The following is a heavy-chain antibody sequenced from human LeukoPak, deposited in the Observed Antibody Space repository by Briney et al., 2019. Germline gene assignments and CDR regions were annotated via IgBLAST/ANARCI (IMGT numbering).Heavy chain of an antibody. CDR1: GGSISSGSYY. J-gene: IGHJ4*02. CDR3: ARTFEYSSSSDDY. CDR2: IYTSGST. D-gene: IGHD6-6*01. Sequence: SQTLSLTCTVSGGSISSGSYYWSWIRQPAGKGLEWIGRIYTSGSTNYNPSLKSRVTISVDTSKNQFSLKLSSVTAADTAVYYCARTFEYSSSSDDYWGQGTLVTVSS. V-gene: IGHV4-61*02.